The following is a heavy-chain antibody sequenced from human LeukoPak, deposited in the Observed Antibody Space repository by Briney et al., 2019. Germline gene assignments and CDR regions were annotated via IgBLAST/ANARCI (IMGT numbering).Heavy chain of an antibody. CDR2: IYPSDSDT. J-gene: IGHJ4*02. CDR3: ARQVYPQYYYDSSFDY. V-gene: IGHV5-51*01. CDR1: GYSFTSYW. Sequence: GESLKISCKGSGYSFTSYWIGWVRQMPGKGLEWMGIIYPSDSDTRYSPSFQGQVTISADKSISTAYLQWSSLKASDTAMYYCARQVYPQYYYDSSFDYWGQGTLVTVSS. D-gene: IGHD3-22*01.